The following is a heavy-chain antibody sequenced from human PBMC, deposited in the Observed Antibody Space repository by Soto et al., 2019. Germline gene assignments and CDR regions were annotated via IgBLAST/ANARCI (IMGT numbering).Heavy chain of an antibody. J-gene: IGHJ4*02. Sequence: SETLSLTCTVSGGSISSYYWSWIRQPPGKGLEWIGYIYYSGSTNYNPSLKSRVTISVDTSKNQFYLKLSSVTAADTAVYYCARSSRRFVGLFDYWGQGTLVTVSS. CDR2: IYYSGST. CDR3: ARSSRRFVGLFDY. V-gene: IGHV4-59*01. CDR1: GGSISSYY. D-gene: IGHD3-3*01.